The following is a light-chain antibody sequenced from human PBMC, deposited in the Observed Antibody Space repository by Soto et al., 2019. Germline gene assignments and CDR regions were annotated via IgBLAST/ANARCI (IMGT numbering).Light chain of an antibody. CDR3: QTYTITATA. CDR2: SAY. Sequence: DIQMTQSPSSLSASVGDRVTITCRASQGINIYLAWYQQKPGKVPKLLIYSAYTLQSGVPSRFSASGSGTDSTHTISSLQAEKVATYYSQTYTITATAFGQGTRLQIK. CDR1: QGINIY. V-gene: IGKV1-27*01. J-gene: IGKJ5*01.